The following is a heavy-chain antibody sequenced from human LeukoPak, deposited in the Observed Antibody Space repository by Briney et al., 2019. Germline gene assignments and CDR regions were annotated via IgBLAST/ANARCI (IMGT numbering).Heavy chain of an antibody. Sequence: PSETLSLTCTVSGGSISSYYWSWIRQPAGKGLESIGHISTSGSTNYNPSLKSRVTMSVDTSKNQFSLKLSSVTAADTAVYYCARAGLWFGELYFDYWGQGTLVTVSS. V-gene: IGHV4-4*07. CDR3: ARAGLWFGELYFDY. CDR1: GGSISSYY. CDR2: ISTSGST. D-gene: IGHD3-10*01. J-gene: IGHJ4*02.